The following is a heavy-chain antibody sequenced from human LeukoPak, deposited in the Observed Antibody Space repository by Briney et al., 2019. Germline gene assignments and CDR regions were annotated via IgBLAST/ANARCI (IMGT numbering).Heavy chain of an antibody. D-gene: IGHD4-11*01. CDR2: ISSSTSYI. Sequence: PGGSLRLSCAASEFTFSSYSMNWVRQAPGKGLEWVSSISSSTSYIYYADSVKGRFTISRDNAKNSLYLHMNSLRAEDTAVYYCARAPIRYTVTTGYMDVWGKGTTVTVSS. CDR1: EFTFSSYS. V-gene: IGHV3-21*01. J-gene: IGHJ6*03. CDR3: ARAPIRYTVTTGYMDV.